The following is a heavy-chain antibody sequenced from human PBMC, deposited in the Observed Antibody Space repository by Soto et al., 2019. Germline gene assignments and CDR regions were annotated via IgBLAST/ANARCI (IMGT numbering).Heavy chain of an antibody. Sequence: QVQLVQSGAEVKKPGASVKVSCKASGYTFTSYDINWVRQATGQGLEWMGWMNPNSGNTGYAQKFQGRVNITRNTSRSTACMQLCSLRSEDTAVYHCAREYSSGCAKDWGQGFVVTVSS. CDR2: MNPNSGNT. CDR1: GYTFTSYD. J-gene: IGHJ1*01. D-gene: IGHD6-19*01. V-gene: IGHV1-8*01. CDR3: AREYSSGCAKD.